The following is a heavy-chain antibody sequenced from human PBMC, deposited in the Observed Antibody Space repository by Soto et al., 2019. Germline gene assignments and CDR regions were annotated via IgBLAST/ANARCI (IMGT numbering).Heavy chain of an antibody. Sequence: PSETLSLTCTVSGGSITSYYWSWIRQPAGKGLEWIGRIYSNGNTNHNPSLRSRVIMSIDTSQNQFSLRLRSVTAPDTAVYYCARDGAWAAPHRYCELRGRSTRVAFSS. CDR3: ARDGAWAAPHRYCEL. D-gene: IGHD1-26*01. J-gene: IGHJ2*01. CDR1: GGSITSYY. V-gene: IGHV4-4*07. CDR2: IYSNGNT.